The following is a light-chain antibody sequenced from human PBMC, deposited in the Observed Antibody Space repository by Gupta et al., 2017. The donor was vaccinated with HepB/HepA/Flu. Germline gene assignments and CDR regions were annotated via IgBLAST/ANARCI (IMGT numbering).Light chain of an antibody. J-gene: IGLJ1*01. CDR1: SSNIGNNY. CDR2: ENN. V-gene: IGLV1-51*02. Sequence: QSVLTQPPSVSAAPGQKVTIACSGSSSNIGNNYVSWYQHLPGTAPKLLIFENNKRPSGIPDRFSGSKSGTSATLSITGLQTGDEADYYCETWDSSLSVYVFGTGTKVTVL. CDR3: ETWDSSLSVYV.